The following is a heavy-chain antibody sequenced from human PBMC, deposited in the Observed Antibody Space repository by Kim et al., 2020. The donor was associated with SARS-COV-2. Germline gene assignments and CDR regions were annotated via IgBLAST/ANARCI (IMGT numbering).Heavy chain of an antibody. Sequence: GGSLRLYCAASGFSVSSYWMHWVRQPPGKGLEWVSRINEDGRTTNHADSVKGRFTISRDSAKNTLLLQMNSLRVDDTAVYYCSKDTFGPEDSWGQGILVT. CDR1: GFSVSSYW. J-gene: IGHJ5*01. V-gene: IGHV3-74*01. D-gene: IGHD3-3*01. CDR2: INEDGRTT. CDR3: SKDTFGPEDS.